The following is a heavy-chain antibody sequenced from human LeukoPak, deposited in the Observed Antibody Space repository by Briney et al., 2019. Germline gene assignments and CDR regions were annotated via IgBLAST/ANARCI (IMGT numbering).Heavy chain of an antibody. CDR1: GASISSSNW. V-gene: IGHV4-61*01. CDR3: ARVGVDYSGNIIKYYFDY. D-gene: IGHD4-23*01. CDR2: IYSSGST. J-gene: IGHJ4*02. Sequence: SSETLSLTCAVSGASISSSNWWSWIRQPPGKGLEWIGYIYSSGSTNYNPSLKSRVIISVDTSKNQFSLRLSPVIAADTAVYYCARVGVDYSGNIIKYYFDYWGQGTLVTVSS.